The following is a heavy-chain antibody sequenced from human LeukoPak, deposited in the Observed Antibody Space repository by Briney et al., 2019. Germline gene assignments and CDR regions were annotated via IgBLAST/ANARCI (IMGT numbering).Heavy chain of an antibody. J-gene: IGHJ4*01. D-gene: IGHD3-10*01. CDR3: TKLARAPRDFDY. V-gene: IGHV3-15*01. CDR2: IKSKTDGGTT. Sequence: GGSLRLSCAASGFTFSNAWMSWVRQAPGKGLEWVGRIKSKTDGGTTDYAAPVKGRFTISRDDSKNSLYLQMNSLKIEDTAVYYCTKLARAPRDFDYWGQGTLVTASS. CDR1: GFTFSNAW.